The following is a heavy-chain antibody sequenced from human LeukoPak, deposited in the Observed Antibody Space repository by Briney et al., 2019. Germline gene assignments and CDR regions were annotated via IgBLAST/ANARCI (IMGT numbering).Heavy chain of an antibody. CDR1: GGSISDYY. J-gene: IGHJ5*02. CDR2: VYYTGTT. D-gene: IGHD3-10*01. Sequence: PSETLSPTCNVSGGSISDYYWSWLRQPPGKGLEWLGYVYYTGTTNYNPSLTSRVTMSVDTSKNQFSLKLTSVTAADTAIYFCAAGLSVSGNYYSDDWFDPWGQGTLVTVSS. CDR3: AAGLSVSGNYYSDDWFDP. V-gene: IGHV4-59*01.